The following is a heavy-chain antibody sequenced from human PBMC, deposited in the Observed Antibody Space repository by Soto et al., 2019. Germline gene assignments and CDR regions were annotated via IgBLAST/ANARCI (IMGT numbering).Heavy chain of an antibody. CDR1: GYTLTELS. CDR2: FDPEDGET. Sequence: QVQLVQSGAEVKKPGASVKVSCKVSGYTLTELSMHWVRQAPGKGLEWMGGFDPEDGETIYAQKFQGRVTRTEDKSTDTGNMELSSLRSEDTAVYYCATVLLVRGVGGWFDPWGQGTLVTVSS. D-gene: IGHD3-10*01. CDR3: ATVLLVRGVGGWFDP. V-gene: IGHV1-24*01. J-gene: IGHJ5*02.